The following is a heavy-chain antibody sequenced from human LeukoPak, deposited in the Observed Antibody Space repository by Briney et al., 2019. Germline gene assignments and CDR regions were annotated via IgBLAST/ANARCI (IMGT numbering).Heavy chain of an antibody. J-gene: IGHJ4*02. V-gene: IGHV4-59*01. CDR1: GGSISSYY. D-gene: IGHD6-19*01. Sequence: TSETLSLTCTVSGGSISSYYWSWIRQPPGKGLECIGYIYYSGSTNYNPSLKSRVTISVDTSKNQFSLKLSSVTAADTAVYYCARSSSGWYAVFDYWGQGTLVTVSS. CDR3: ARSSSGWYAVFDY. CDR2: IYYSGST.